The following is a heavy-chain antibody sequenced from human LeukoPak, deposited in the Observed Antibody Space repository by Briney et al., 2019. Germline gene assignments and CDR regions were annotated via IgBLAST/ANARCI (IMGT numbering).Heavy chain of an antibody. V-gene: IGHV4-34*01. CDR2: IKHSGST. CDR3: ARALGYCSSTSCGGAFDI. Sequence: SETLSLTCSVSGGSISSYYWSWIRQPPGKGLEWIGEIKHSGSTNYNPSLKSRVTISVDTSKNQFSLKLSSVTAADTAVYYCARALGYCSSTSCGGAFDIWGQGTMVTVSS. J-gene: IGHJ3*02. CDR1: GGSISSYY. D-gene: IGHD2-2*01.